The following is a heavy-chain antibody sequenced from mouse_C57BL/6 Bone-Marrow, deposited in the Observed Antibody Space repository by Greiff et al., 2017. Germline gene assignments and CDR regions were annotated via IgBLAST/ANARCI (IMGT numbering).Heavy chain of an antibody. CDR3: ARGEDGYLYYYAMDY. D-gene: IGHD2-3*01. CDR2: IHPNSGST. CDR1: GYTFTSYW. J-gene: IGHJ4*01. V-gene: IGHV1-64*01. Sequence: QVQLQQPGAELVKPGASVKLSCKASGYTFTSYWMHWVKQRPGQGLEWIGMIHPNSGSTNYNEKFKSKATLTVDKSSSTADMQLSSLTTEDSAVYYCARGEDGYLYYYAMDYWGQGTSVTVSS.